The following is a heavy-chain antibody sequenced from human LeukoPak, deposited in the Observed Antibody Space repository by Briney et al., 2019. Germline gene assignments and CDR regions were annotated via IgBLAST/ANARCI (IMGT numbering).Heavy chain of an antibody. D-gene: IGHD4-17*01. V-gene: IGHV3-48*01. J-gene: IGHJ4*02. CDR1: GFTFSSYS. CDR2: ISSSSTI. CDR3: ARERDGDYVGY. Sequence: GGSLRLSCAVSGFTFSSYSMNWVRQAPGKGLEWVSYISSSSTIYYADSVKGRFTISRDNAKNSLYLQMNSLRAEDTAVYYCARERDGDYVGYWGQGTLVTVSS.